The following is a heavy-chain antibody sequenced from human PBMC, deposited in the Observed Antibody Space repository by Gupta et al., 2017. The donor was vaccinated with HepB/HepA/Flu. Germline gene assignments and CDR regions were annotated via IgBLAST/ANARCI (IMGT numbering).Heavy chain of an antibody. CDR3: AKALASGRMFYFDS. D-gene: IGHD6-19*01. Sequence: EVQLLESGGGLLQRGGSLRLSCAASGFTFSSFDMNWVRQAPGKGLEWVSGINRDAGKTHYADFVKGRFTISRDNSRNTLSLQMTSLRVEDTAVYYCAKALASGRMFYFDSWGQGTLVTVS. J-gene: IGHJ4*02. CDR1: GFTFSSFD. V-gene: IGHV3-23*01. CDR2: INRDAGKT.